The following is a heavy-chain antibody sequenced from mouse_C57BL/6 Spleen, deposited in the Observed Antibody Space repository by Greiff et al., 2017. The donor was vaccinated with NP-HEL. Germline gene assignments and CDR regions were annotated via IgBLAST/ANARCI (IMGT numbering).Heavy chain of an antibody. J-gene: IGHJ2*01. CDR2: INPSTGGT. V-gene: IGHV1-42*01. Sequence: VQLQQSGPELVKPGASVKISCKASGYSFTGYYMNWVKQSPEKSLEWIGEINPSTGGTTYNQKFKAKATLTVDKSSSTAYMQLKSLTSEDSAVYYCARSAYGSGDYFDYWGQGTTLTVSS. CDR1: GYSFTGYY. D-gene: IGHD1-1*01. CDR3: ARSAYGSGDYFDY.